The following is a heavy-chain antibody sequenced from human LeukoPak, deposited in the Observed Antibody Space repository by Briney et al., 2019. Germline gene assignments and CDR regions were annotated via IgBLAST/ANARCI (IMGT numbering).Heavy chain of an antibody. CDR2: INEDGREK. V-gene: IGHV3-7*01. CDR1: GFTFSSYS. CDR3: VRGGFSLDR. J-gene: IGHJ5*02. D-gene: IGHD3-10*01. Sequence: PGGSLRLSCAASGFTFSSYSMNWVRQAPGKGLEWVANINEDGREKYYVDSVKGRIFISRDNARHSLYLQMNSPRAKDTAVYYCVRGGFSLDRWGQGTLVTVSS.